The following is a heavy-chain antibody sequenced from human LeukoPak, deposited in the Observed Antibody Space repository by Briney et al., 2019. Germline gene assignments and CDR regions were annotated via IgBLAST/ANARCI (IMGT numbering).Heavy chain of an antibody. J-gene: IGHJ6*04. D-gene: IGHD4-23*01. CDR3: ARDLSRWPFPYHYGMDV. Sequence: GGSLRLSCAASGFTVSSNYMSWVRQAPGKGLEWVSVIYSGGSTYYADSVKGRFTISRDNSKNTLYLQMNSLRAEDTAVYYCARDLSRWPFPYHYGMDVWGKGTTVTVSS. CDR1: GFTVSSNY. V-gene: IGHV3-53*01. CDR2: IYSGGST.